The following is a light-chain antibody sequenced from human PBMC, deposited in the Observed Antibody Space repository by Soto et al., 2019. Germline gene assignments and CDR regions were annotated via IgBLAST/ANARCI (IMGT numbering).Light chain of an antibody. Sequence: DIQMTQSPSSVSASVGYRVTITCRSSHGISSWLAWYQQKPGKAPQLLIYAASNLQGGVPSRFSGSGPGTDFTLTISSLQPEDFATYFCQQANSFPFTFGGGTKVDI. J-gene: IGKJ4*01. CDR2: AAS. CDR3: QQANSFPFT. CDR1: HGISSW. V-gene: IGKV1D-12*01.